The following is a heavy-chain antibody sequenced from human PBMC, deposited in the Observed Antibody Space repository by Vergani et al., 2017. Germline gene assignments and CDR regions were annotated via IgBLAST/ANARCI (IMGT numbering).Heavy chain of an antibody. CDR3: ARAEAVADTWWWPNFDY. CDR2: IYTSGST. V-gene: IGHV4-61*02. D-gene: IGHD6-19*01. Sequence: QVQLQESGPGLVKPSQTLSLTCTVSGGSISSGSYYWSWIRQPAGKGLEWIGRIYTSGSTNYNPSLKSRVTISVDTSKNQFSLKLSSVTAADTAVYYCARAEAVADTWWWPNFDYWGQGTLVTVSS. CDR1: GGSISSGSYY. J-gene: IGHJ4*02.